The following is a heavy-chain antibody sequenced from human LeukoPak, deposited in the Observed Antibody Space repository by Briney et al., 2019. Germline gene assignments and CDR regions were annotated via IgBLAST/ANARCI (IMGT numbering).Heavy chain of an antibody. J-gene: IGHJ4*02. D-gene: IGHD3-16*01. Sequence: GGSLRLSCAASGFTFSSYGMHWVRQAPGKGLEWVAFIRYDVSNKYYADSVEGRFTVSRDNPKNTLYLEMKSLRADDTAVYYCARDLHPRLTGYFDYWGQGTVVTVSS. CDR1: GFTFSSYG. CDR3: ARDLHPRLTGYFDY. CDR2: IRYDVSNK. V-gene: IGHV3-30*02.